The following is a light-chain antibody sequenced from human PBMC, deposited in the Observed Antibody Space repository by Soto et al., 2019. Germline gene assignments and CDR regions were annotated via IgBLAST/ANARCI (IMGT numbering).Light chain of an antibody. Sequence: EIVLTQSPGTLSLSPGERATLSCRASQSVSSSYLAWYQQKPGQAPRHLICGASSRATGIPDRFSGSGSVTDFTLTISRLEPEDFAVYYCQQDGSSPFTFGPGTKVDIK. CDR3: QQDGSSPFT. CDR1: QSVSSSY. J-gene: IGKJ3*01. V-gene: IGKV3-20*01. CDR2: GAS.